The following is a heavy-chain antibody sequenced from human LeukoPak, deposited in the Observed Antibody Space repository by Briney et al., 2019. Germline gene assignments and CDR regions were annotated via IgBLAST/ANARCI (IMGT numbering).Heavy chain of an antibody. Sequence: GGSLRLSCAASGFTFSTYTMNWVRQAPGKGLEWVSSFSSSGSTIYYADSVKGRFTISRDNAKNSLYLQMNSLRAEDTAVYYCAELGITMIGGVWGKGTTVTISS. V-gene: IGHV3-48*04. CDR2: FSSSGSTI. CDR3: AELGITMIGGV. J-gene: IGHJ6*04. CDR1: GFTFSTYT. D-gene: IGHD3-10*02.